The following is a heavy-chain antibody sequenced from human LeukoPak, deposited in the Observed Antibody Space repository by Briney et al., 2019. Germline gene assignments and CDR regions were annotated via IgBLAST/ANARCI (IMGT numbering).Heavy chain of an antibody. J-gene: IGHJ4*02. V-gene: IGHV3-23*01. Sequence: GGSLRLSCAASGFIVSSYYMSWVRQAPGKGLEWVSAISGSGGSTYYADSVKGRFTISRDNSKNTLYLQMNSLRAEDTAVYYCAKAMGSRATPNDYWGQGTLVTVSS. D-gene: IGHD3-10*01. CDR3: AKAMGSRATPNDY. CDR1: GFIVSSYY. CDR2: ISGSGGST.